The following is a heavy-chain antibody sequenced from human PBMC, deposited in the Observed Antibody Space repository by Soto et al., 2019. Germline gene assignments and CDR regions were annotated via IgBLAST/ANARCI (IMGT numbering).Heavy chain of an antibody. CDR2: TYHSGST. V-gene: IGHV4-39*01. Sequence: SETLSLTCGVSGDSIRGSTSYWGWIRQPPGQGLQWIGSTYHSGSTYYNSSLKSRVTISVDTSKNQFSLKLRSVTAADTAVYYCVKPYTSGWHYFQHWGPGTLVTVFS. CDR1: GDSIRGSTSY. CDR3: VKPYTSGWHYFQH. D-gene: IGHD6-19*01. J-gene: IGHJ1*01.